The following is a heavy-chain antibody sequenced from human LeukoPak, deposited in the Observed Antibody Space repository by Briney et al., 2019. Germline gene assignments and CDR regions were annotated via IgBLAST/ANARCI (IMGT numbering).Heavy chain of an antibody. D-gene: IGHD6-13*01. CDR1: GYTFTGHY. CDR2: INPNSGGT. V-gene: IGHV1-2*02. J-gene: IGHJ4*02. CDR3: ARSPLRAYSSSWYGPLGY. Sequence: GASVKVSCKASGYTFTGHYMHWVRQAPGQGLEWMGWINPNSGGTNYAQKFQGRVTMTRDTSISTAYMELSRLRSDDTAVYYCARSPLRAYSSSWYGPLGYWGQGTLVTVSS.